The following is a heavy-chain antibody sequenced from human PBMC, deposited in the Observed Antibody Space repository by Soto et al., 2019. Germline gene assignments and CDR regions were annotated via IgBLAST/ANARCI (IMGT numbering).Heavy chain of an antibody. CDR1: GGSISSSSYY. J-gene: IGHJ6*03. V-gene: IGHV4-39*01. CDR3: ARPRPGYCSGGSCYYYMDV. CDR2: IYYSGST. D-gene: IGHD2-15*01. Sequence: SETLSLTRTVSGGSISSSSYYWGWIRQPPGKGLEWIGSIYYSGSTYYNPSLKSRVTISVDTSKNQFSLKLSSVTAADTAVYYCARPRPGYCSGGSCYYYMDVWGKGTTVTVSS.